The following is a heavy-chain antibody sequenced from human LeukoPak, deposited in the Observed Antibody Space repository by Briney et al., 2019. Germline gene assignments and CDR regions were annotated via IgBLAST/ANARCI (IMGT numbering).Heavy chain of an antibody. V-gene: IGHV3-7*01. CDR3: ARVARDYDILTGYRLTGAFDI. J-gene: IGHJ3*02. CDR1: GFTFSSYW. CDR2: IKQDGSEK. D-gene: IGHD3-9*01. Sequence: PGGSLRLSCAASGFTFSSYWMSWVRQAPGKGLEWVANIKQDGSEKYYVDSVKGRFTISRDNAKNSLYLQMNSLRAEDTAVYYCARVARDYDILTGYRLTGAFDIWGQGTMVTVSS.